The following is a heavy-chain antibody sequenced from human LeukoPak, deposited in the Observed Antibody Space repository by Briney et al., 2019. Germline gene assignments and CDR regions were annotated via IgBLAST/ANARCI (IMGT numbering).Heavy chain of an antibody. CDR3: ARVTLPHDSSGA. CDR2: INPNSGGT. J-gene: IGHJ4*02. D-gene: IGHD3-22*01. CDR1: GYTFTGYY. V-gene: IGHV1-2*02. Sequence: GASVRDSCKDSGYTFTGYYMHWVRQAPGQGLEWMGWINPNSGGTNYAQKFQGRVTMPRDTSISTAYLELSRLRSDDTAVYYCARVTLPHDSSGAWGQGTLVTVS.